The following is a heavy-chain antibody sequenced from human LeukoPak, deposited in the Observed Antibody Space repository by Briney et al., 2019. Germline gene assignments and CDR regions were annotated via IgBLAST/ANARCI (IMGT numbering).Heavy chain of an antibody. CDR3: ARDKSSSLDY. Sequence: PGGSLRLSCAASGFTFSSYWMHWVRHAPGKGLVWVSRISSDGTDIRYADSVKGRFTISRDNAKNTVDLQMNTLRAEDTAVYYCARDKSSSLDYWGQGTLVTVSS. V-gene: IGHV3-74*01. CDR1: GFTFSSYW. J-gene: IGHJ4*02. CDR2: ISSDGTDI. D-gene: IGHD6-13*01.